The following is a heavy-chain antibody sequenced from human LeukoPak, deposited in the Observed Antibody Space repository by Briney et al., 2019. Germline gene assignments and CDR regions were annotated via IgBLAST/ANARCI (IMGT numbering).Heavy chain of an antibody. CDR1: GYTFTGYY. V-gene: IGHV1-2*02. CDR3: AKDTGNFNLGDY. CDR2: INPNSGT. D-gene: IGHD5-18*01. J-gene: IGHJ4*02. Sequence: ASVKVSCKASGYTFTGYYMHWVRQAPGQGLEWMGWINPNSGTKYAEKFPGRVTMTRDTSLSIASMELRSLRSDDKAVYYCAKDTGNFNLGDYWGQGTLVTVSS.